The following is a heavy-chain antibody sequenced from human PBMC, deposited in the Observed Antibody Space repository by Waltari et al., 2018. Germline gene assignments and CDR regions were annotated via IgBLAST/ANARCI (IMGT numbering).Heavy chain of an antibody. Sequence: QVQLVESGGGVVQPGRSLRLSCAASEFTFSSYAMHWVRQAPGKGLEWVAVISDNGRNIYYVDSVKGRFTISRDNSKKTLYLQMNSLRAEYTAVYYCARDYCDRTNCHGMDVWGQGTTVTVSS. V-gene: IGHV3-30*04. CDR2: ISDNGRNI. D-gene: IGHD3-22*01. CDR3: ARDYCDRTNCHGMDV. CDR1: EFTFSSYA. J-gene: IGHJ6*02.